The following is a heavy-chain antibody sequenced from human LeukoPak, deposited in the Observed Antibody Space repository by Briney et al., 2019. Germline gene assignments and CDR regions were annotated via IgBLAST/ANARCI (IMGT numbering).Heavy chain of an antibody. CDR2: INHSGST. D-gene: IGHD3-16*01. J-gene: IGHJ4*02. CDR1: GGSFSGYY. V-gene: IGHV4-34*01. Sequence: PSETLSLTCAVYGGSFSGYYWSWIRQPPGKGLEWIGEINHSGSTNYNPSLKSRVTISVDTSKNQFSLKLSSVTAADTAVYYCARLMTTFGGVSKLDYWGQGTLVTVSS. CDR3: ARLMTTFGGVSKLDY.